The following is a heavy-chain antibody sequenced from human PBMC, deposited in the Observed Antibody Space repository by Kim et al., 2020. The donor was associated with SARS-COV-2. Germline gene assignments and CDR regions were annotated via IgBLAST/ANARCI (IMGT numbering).Heavy chain of an antibody. CDR1: GFTFSSYA. Sequence: GGSLRLSCAASGFTFSSYAMHWVRQAPGKGLEWVAVISYDGSNKYYADSVKGRFTISRDNSKNTLYLQMNSLRAEDTAVYYCARVGMNLGDIVVVVAATLDYWGQGTLVTVSS. CDR2: ISYDGSNK. D-gene: IGHD2-15*01. V-gene: IGHV3-30*04. CDR3: ARVGMNLGDIVVVVAATLDY. J-gene: IGHJ4*02.